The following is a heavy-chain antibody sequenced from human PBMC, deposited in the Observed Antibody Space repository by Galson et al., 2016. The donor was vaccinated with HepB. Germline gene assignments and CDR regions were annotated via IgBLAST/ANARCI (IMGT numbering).Heavy chain of an antibody. J-gene: IGHJ4*02. V-gene: IGHV3-66*01. CDR2: IYSGGST. D-gene: IGHD5-24*01. Sequence: SLRLSCAASGFTVSSNYMTWVRQAPGKGLEWVSVIYSGGSTYHADSVKGRFTISRDNSKNTLYLQMNSLRAEDTAVYYCARVSDGYNTAPVDYWGQGTLVTVSS. CDR3: ARVSDGYNTAPVDY. CDR1: GFTVSSNY.